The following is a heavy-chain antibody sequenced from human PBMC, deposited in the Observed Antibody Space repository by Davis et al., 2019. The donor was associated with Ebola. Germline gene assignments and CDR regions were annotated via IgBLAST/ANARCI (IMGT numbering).Heavy chain of an antibody. V-gene: IGHV3-30*18. CDR2: ISHDAAYI. D-gene: IGHD3-3*01. CDR3: AKSGLSFGVVKYHYGMDV. CDR1: GFTFSSYG. Sequence: GESLKISCAASGFTFSSYGMHWVRQAPGKGLEWMAFISHDAAYIYYADSVKGRFTISRDNSKNTLWLQMNNLRAEDTAVYYCAKSGLSFGVVKYHYGMDVWGKGTTVTVSS. J-gene: IGHJ6*04.